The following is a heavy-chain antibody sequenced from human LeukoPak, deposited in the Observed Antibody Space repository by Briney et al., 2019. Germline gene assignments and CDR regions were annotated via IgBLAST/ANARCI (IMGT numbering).Heavy chain of an antibody. CDR2: INHSGST. J-gene: IGHJ5*02. Sequence: PSETLSLTCAVYGGSFSGYYWSWIRQPPGKGLEWIGEINHSGSTNYNPSLKSRVTISVDTSKNQFSLKLSSVTAADTAVYYCARGTALWFGELRWFDPWGQGTLVTVSS. V-gene: IGHV4-34*01. CDR3: ARGTALWFGELRWFDP. CDR1: GGSFSGYY. D-gene: IGHD3-10*01.